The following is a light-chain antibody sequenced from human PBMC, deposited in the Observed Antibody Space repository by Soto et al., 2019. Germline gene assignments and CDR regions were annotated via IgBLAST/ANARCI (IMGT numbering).Light chain of an antibody. J-gene: IGKJ5*01. CDR3: QQHGTSSYT. CDR2: GAS. CDR1: QSLSSN. V-gene: IGKV3-20*01. Sequence: EIVITQSSAALSVSPRERDTLSCRASQSLSSNLAWYQQKPGQAPRLLIYGASSRATDIPDRFSGSGSGTDFTLTISRLEPEDFAVYYCQQHGTSSYTFGQGTRLEIK.